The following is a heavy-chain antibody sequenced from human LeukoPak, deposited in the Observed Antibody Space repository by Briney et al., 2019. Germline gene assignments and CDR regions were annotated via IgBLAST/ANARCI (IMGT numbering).Heavy chain of an antibody. J-gene: IGHJ4*02. D-gene: IGHD1-26*01. Sequence: GGSLRLSCAGSGFTLSSYYMHWVRQAPDKGLEWVAVMSYDETTANYAGSVQGRFTVSRDNSKNTLFLQINSLRAEDMAMYFLKRGGGANYYGDYFDYWSQGTLVTVSS. V-gene: IGHV3-30*14. CDR2: MSYDETTA. CDR3: KRGGGANYYGDYFDY. CDR1: GFTLSSYY.